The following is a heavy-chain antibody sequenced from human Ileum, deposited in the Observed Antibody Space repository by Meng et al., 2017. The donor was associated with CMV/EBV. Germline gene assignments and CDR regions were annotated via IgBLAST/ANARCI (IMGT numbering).Heavy chain of an antibody. V-gene: IGHV4-4*07. J-gene: IGHJ4*02. CDR2: LRTSGTI. CDR3: GRAGARGVPVDI. CDR1: GGSISDYH. D-gene: IGHD3-10*01. Sequence: QMPLQVSGPGLGKPSLALSLTCSVSGGSISDYHWTWIRKSAGKGLQWLGRLRTSGTIDHNPSFKSRVTLSIDTSKNQFSLKLTSVTAADTAVYYCGRAGARGVPVDIWGQGTLVTVSS.